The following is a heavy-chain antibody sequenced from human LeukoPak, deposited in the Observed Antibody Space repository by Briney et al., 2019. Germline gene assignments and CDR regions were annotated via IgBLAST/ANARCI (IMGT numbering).Heavy chain of an antibody. CDR2: VYTSGSP. CDR1: GASINTYY. D-gene: IGHD2-15*01. Sequence: SETLSLTCNVSGASINTYYWSWIRQSAGGGLEFIGRVYTSGSPDYNPSPKSRVIMSADTSKNQFSLKLRSVTAADTALYYCARVGGPVPAALEDAFDLWGQGILVTVSS. CDR3: ARVGGPVPAALEDAFDL. J-gene: IGHJ3*01. V-gene: IGHV4-4*07.